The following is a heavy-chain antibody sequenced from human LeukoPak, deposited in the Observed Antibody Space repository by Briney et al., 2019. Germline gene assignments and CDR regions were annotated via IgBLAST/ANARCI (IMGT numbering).Heavy chain of an antibody. Sequence: GGSLRLSCAASGFTFSSYGMHWVRQAPGKGLEWVAVISYDGSNKYYADSVKGRFTISRDNSKNTLYLQMNSLRAEDTAVYYCAKDFYGMDVWGQGTTVTVAS. CDR3: AKDFYGMDV. CDR1: GFTFSSYG. CDR2: ISYDGSNK. V-gene: IGHV3-30*18. J-gene: IGHJ6*02.